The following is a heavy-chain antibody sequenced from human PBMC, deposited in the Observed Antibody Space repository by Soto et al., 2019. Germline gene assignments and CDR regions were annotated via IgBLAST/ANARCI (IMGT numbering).Heavy chain of an antibody. D-gene: IGHD3-10*01. CDR3: ARDLKSLLWIGEFRSVGSY. CDR1: GYGLSVYP. CDR2: INAGNGNT. J-gene: IGHJ1*01. V-gene: IGHV1-3*01. Sequence: VNLSCKGSGYGLSVYPGRWGSQAHGQRLEWMGWINAGNGNTKYSQKFQGRVTITRDTSASTAYMELSSLRSEDTAVYYCARDLKSLLWIGEFRSVGSYWGQGTLVTVSS.